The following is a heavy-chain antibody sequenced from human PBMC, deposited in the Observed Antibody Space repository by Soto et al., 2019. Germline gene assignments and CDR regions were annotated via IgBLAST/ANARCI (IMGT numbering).Heavy chain of an antibody. CDR3: ARRGYSGYEIDY. CDR1: GFTFSSYA. CDR2: ISSNGGST. D-gene: IGHD5-12*01. V-gene: IGHV3-64*01. Sequence: EVQLVESEGGLVQPGGSLRLSCAASGFTFSSYAMHWVRQAPGKGLEYVSDISSNGGSTYYANSVKGRFTISRDNSKNTLYLEMGSLRAEDMAVYYCARRGYSGYEIDYWGQGTLVTVSS. J-gene: IGHJ4*02.